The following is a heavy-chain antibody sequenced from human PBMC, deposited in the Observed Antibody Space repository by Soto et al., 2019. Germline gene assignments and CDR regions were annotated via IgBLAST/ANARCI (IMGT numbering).Heavy chain of an antibody. V-gene: IGHV1-69*13. D-gene: IGHD2-2*01. J-gene: IGHJ6*02. CDR1: GGTFSSYA. Sequence: SVQVSCKASGGTFSSYAISWVRQAPGQGLEWMGGIIPIFGTANYAQKFQGRVTITADESTSTAYMELSSLGSEDTAVYYCASGDCSSTSCYRRGRMVTLITYYYYGMDVWGQGTTVTVSS. CDR3: ASGDCSSTSCYRRGRMVTLITYYYYGMDV. CDR2: IIPIFGTA.